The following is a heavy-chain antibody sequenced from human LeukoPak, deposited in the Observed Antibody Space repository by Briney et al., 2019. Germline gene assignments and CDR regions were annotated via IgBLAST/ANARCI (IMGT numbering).Heavy chain of an antibody. CDR2: ISGSGGST. J-gene: IGHJ3*02. D-gene: IGHD6-13*01. CDR3: ARGSIAAAASYAFDI. CDR1: GFTFSSYS. Sequence: GGSLRLSCAASGFTFSSYSMSWVRQAPGKGLEWVSAISGSGGSTYYADSVKGRFTISRDNSKNTLYLQMNSLRAEDTAVYYCARGSIAAAASYAFDIWGQGTTVTVSS. V-gene: IGHV3-23*01.